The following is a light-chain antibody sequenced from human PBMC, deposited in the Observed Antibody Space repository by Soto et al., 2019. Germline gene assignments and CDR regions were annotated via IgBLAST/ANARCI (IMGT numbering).Light chain of an antibody. Sequence: EIVLTHSPATLSVSRRERTNLSCRAIQSVGKNLAWYQKKPGQAPRLLIYGSYTRATGMPARFSGSGSGTYLSFTISILKSADLAFYXCQQDNHLLQISFGQGTQLEL. J-gene: IGKJ5*01. CDR2: GSY. CDR3: QQDNHLLQIS. CDR1: QSVGKN. V-gene: IGKV3-15*01.